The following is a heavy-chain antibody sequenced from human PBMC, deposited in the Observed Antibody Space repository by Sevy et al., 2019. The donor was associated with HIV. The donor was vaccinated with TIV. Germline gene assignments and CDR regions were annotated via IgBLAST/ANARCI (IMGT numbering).Heavy chain of an antibody. Sequence: GGSLRLSCVASGSTFNTYVMTWVLQAPGKGLEWVSTISASGGYTYYAHSVKGRFTISRDKSKNTVELLMISLRDDDTAVYYWAKETAGGFLIWGQGTLVTVSS. D-gene: IGHD2-15*01. CDR2: ISASGGYT. CDR1: GSTFNTYV. J-gene: IGHJ4*02. CDR3: AKETAGGFLI. V-gene: IGHV3-23*01.